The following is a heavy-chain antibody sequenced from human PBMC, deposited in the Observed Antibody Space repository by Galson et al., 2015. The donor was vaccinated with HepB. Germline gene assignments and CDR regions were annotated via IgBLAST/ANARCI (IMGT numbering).Heavy chain of an antibody. V-gene: IGHV3-15*01. CDR1: GFDSTTAW. J-gene: IGHJ4*02. Sequence: SLRLSCAASGFDSTTAWLIWVRQAPGKGLEWLGRIRRMADDGGAVDYGASVKGRFIVSRDDSKATVYLEMNSLRTEDTAVYYCASESWYKFDWWGRGTLVTVSS. D-gene: IGHD6-13*01. CDR2: IRRMADDGGAV. CDR3: ASESWYKFDW.